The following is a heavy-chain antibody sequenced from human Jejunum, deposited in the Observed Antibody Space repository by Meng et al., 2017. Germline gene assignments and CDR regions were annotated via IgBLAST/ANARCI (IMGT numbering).Heavy chain of an antibody. Sequence: HLQGAGPGPVEPLGAPVSPCPVSGGSFSRTNWVSWVPQPPGKGPEWIGDVFHTGSSNYSPSLRSRVTISVDKSKNQFSLNLSSVTAADTAVYFCARRGGAYSTGHFPHFDDWGQGTLVTVAS. J-gene: IGHJ4*02. CDR2: VFHTGSS. D-gene: IGHD6-19*01. CDR3: ARRGGAYSTGHFPHFDD. CDR1: GGSFSRTNW. V-gene: IGHV4-4*02.